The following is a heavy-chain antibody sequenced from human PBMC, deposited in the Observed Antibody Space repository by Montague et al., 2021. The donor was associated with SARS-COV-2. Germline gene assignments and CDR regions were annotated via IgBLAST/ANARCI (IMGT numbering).Heavy chain of an antibody. CDR1: GGSISSSSYY. Sequence: SETLSLTRTVSGGSISSSSYYWGWNRQPPRKGLEWIGSIYYSGSTYYNPSLKSRVTISVDTSKNQFSLKLSSVTAADTAVYYCARVGRQQLVRLSGMDVWGQGTTVTVSS. J-gene: IGHJ6*02. D-gene: IGHD6-13*01. V-gene: IGHV4-39*07. CDR3: ARVGRQQLVRLSGMDV. CDR2: IYYSGST.